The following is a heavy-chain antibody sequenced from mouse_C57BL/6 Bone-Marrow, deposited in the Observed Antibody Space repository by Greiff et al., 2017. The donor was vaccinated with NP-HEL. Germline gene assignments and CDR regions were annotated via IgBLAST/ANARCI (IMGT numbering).Heavy chain of an antibody. CDR1: GYTFTSYW. D-gene: IGHD2-3*01. Sequence: QVQLQQPGAELVRPGSSVKLSCKASGYTFTSYWMDWVKQRPGQGLEWIGNIYPSDSETHYNQKFKDKATLTVDKSSSTAYMQLSSLTSEDSAVYYCARRWLLSYYFDYWGQGTTLTVSS. CDR2: IYPSDSET. V-gene: IGHV1-61*01. CDR3: ARRWLLSYYFDY. J-gene: IGHJ2*01.